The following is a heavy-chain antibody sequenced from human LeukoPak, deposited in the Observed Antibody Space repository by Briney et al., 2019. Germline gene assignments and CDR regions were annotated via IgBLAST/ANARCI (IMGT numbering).Heavy chain of an antibody. CDR2: ISGSGGST. J-gene: IGHJ4*02. CDR1: GFTFSSYG. Sequence: GGTPRLSCAASGFTFSSYGMSWVRQAPGKGLEWVSAISGSGGSTYYADSVKGRFTISRDNSKNMLYLQMSSLRAEDTAVYYCAKRAEDGDYYFDYWGQGTLVTVSS. CDR3: AKRAEDGDYYFDY. V-gene: IGHV3-23*01. D-gene: IGHD2-21*01.